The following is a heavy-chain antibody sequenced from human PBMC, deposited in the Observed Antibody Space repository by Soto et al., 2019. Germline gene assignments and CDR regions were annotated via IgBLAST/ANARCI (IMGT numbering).Heavy chain of an antibody. CDR2: IWYDGSNK. CDR1: GFTFSSYG. J-gene: IGHJ4*02. Sequence: PGGSLRLSCAASGFTFSSYGMHWVRQAPGKGLEWVAVIWYDGSNKYYADSVKGRFTISRDNSKNTLYLQMNSLSAEDTDVYYCARGPRYFDWLLNIDYWGQGTRVTVSS. D-gene: IGHD3-9*01. CDR3: ARGPRYFDWLLNIDY. V-gene: IGHV3-33*01.